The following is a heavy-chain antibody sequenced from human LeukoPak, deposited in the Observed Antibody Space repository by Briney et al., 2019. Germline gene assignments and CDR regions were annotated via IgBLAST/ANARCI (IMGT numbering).Heavy chain of an antibody. CDR2: IYSGGST. CDR3: ASFANHYDSGTMHFDL. V-gene: IGHV3-53*01. J-gene: IGHJ2*01. D-gene: IGHD3-10*01. CDR1: GFTVSSRY. Sequence: GGSLRLSCAASGFTVSSRYMSWVRQAPGKGLEYVSVIYSGGSTNYADSVKGRFTISRDISENTLSLQMNSLTAEDTAVYYCASFANHYDSGTMHFDLRGRGTLVTVSS.